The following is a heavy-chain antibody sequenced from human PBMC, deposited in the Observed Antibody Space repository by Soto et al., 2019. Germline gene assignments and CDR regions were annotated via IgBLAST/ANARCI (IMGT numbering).Heavy chain of an antibody. D-gene: IGHD6-19*01. V-gene: IGHV3-33*01. CDR2: IWYDGSNK. CDR3: ARGGSGWSGFDY. Sequence: QVQLVESGGGVVQPGRSLRLSCAASGFTFSSYDMHWVRQAPGKGLEWVAVIWYDGSNKNYADSVTGRFTISRDNSKNTLYLQMNSLRAEDTAVYYCARGGSGWSGFDYWGQGTLVTVST. J-gene: IGHJ4*02. CDR1: GFTFSSYD.